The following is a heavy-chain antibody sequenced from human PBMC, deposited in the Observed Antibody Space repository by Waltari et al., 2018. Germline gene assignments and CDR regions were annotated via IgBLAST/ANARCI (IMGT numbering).Heavy chain of an antibody. D-gene: IGHD6-13*01. CDR3: ARHVIIAAAISSYFDY. Sequence: GKGREWIGSIYYSGSTYYNPSLKSRVTISVDTSKNQFSLKLSSVTAADTAVYYCARHVIIAAAISSYFDYWGQGTLVTVSS. CDR2: IYYSGST. V-gene: IGHV4-39*01. J-gene: IGHJ4*02.